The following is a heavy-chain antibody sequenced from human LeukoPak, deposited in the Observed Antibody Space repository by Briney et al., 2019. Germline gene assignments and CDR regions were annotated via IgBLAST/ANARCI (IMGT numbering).Heavy chain of an antibody. Sequence: AGGSLRLSCVASGFIFSDLEMHWVRQAPGKGLEWISFISETGSTIYYADSVTGRFTISRDNAKNSLYLQIDSLRDEDTALYYCVRGYTPDYWGQGALVTVSS. V-gene: IGHV3-48*03. J-gene: IGHJ4*02. CDR1: GFIFSDLE. D-gene: IGHD5-18*01. CDR3: VRGYTPDY. CDR2: ISETGSTI.